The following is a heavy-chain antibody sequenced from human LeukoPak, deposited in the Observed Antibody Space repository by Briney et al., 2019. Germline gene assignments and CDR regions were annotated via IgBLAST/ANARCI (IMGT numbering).Heavy chain of an antibody. CDR2: INPNSGGT. CDR3: ARDLDDSSGYYDY. Sequence: ASVKVSCKASGYTFTGYYMHWVRQVPGQGLEWMGWINPNSGGTNYAQKFQGRVTMTRDTSISTAYMELSRLRSDDTAVYYCARDLDDSSGYYDYWGQGTLVTVSS. J-gene: IGHJ4*02. V-gene: IGHV1-2*02. D-gene: IGHD3-22*01. CDR1: GYTFTGYY.